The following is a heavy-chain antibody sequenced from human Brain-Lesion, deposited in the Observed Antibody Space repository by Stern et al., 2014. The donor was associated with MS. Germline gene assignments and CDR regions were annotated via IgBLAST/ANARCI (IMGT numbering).Heavy chain of an antibody. V-gene: IGHV3-15*05. CDR2: IKSRTDGGTS. CDR1: GITFSNVW. J-gene: IGHJ4*02. D-gene: IGHD5-18*01. Sequence: EVQLVESGGGLVKPGGSLTLSCAGSGITFSNVWMNWVRQAPGKGLEGVARIKSRTDGGTSDYAAPVKGRFTISRDDSKNTLYLQIDNLRADDTAVYYCTTIGYSASRSGFFDFWGQGTLVTVSS. CDR3: TTIGYSASRSGFFDF.